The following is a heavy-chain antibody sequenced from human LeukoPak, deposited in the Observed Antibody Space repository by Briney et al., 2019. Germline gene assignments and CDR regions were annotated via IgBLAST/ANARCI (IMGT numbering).Heavy chain of an antibody. D-gene: IGHD3/OR15-3a*01. CDR3: ANVDMIWGL. CDR1: GFTFSNYA. Sequence: PSGGSLRLSCAASGFTFSNYAMSWVRQAPGKGLQWVSGISDTGDTTYYADSVKGRFTISRDNSKNTLYLQMNSLRAEDTAIYYCANVDMIWGLWGQGSLVTVSS. CDR2: ISDTGDTT. J-gene: IGHJ4*02. V-gene: IGHV3-23*01.